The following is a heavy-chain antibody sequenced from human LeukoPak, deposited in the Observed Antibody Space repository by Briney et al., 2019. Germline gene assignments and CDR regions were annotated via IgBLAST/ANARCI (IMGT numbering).Heavy chain of an antibody. CDR3: AKRELLGNWYFDL. D-gene: IGHD1-26*01. Sequence: GGSLRLSCAASGFTLSSYAMSWVRQAPGKGLEWVSGITNSGTATYYADSVKGRFTISRDKSKNTLYMQMNSLRVEDTAVYYCAKRELLGNWYFDLWGRGTLVIVSS. V-gene: IGHV3-23*01. CDR1: GFTLSSYA. J-gene: IGHJ2*01. CDR2: ITNSGTAT.